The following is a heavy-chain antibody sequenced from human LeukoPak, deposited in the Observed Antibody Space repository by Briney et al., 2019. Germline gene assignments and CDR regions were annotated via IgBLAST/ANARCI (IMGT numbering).Heavy chain of an antibody. V-gene: IGHV1-69*01. CDR3: ARERHSSGYYSYFDY. D-gene: IGHD3-22*01. Sequence: SVKVSCKASGGTFSSYAISWVRQAPGQGLEWMGGIIPIFGTANYAQKFQGRVTITADESTSTAYMELSSLRSEDTAVYYCARERHSSGYYSYFDYWGQGTLVTVSS. CDR2: IIPIFGTA. J-gene: IGHJ4*02. CDR1: GGTFSSYA.